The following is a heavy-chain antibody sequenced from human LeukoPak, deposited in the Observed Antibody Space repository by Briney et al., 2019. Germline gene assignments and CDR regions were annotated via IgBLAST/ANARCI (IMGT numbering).Heavy chain of an antibody. CDR2: ISDSGT. Sequence: PSETLSLTCTVSGGSISISNYYWGWIHQPPGRGLERIGSISDSGTYYNPSLKSRLTISGDTSKNHFSLNLRSVTAADTAVYYCARRTSNPVGAIEYWGQGTLVTVSS. D-gene: IGHD1-26*01. J-gene: IGHJ4*02. V-gene: IGHV4-39*01. CDR3: ARRTSNPVGAIEY. CDR1: GGSISISNYY.